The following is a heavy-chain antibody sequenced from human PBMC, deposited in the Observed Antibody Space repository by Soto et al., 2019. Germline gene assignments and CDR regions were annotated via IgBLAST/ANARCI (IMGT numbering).Heavy chain of an antibody. CDR2: MNPNSGNT. CDR3: ARGVGSGSYYNQYNWFDP. J-gene: IGHJ5*02. V-gene: IGHV1-8*01. D-gene: IGHD3-10*01. CDR1: GYTFTSYD. Sequence: ASVKVSCKASGYTFTSYDINGVRQATGQGFEYLGWMNPNSGNTGYVKKFQGRVTMTTDTSTSTAYMELRSLRSDDTAVYYCARGVGSGSYYNQYNWFDPWGQGTLVTVS.